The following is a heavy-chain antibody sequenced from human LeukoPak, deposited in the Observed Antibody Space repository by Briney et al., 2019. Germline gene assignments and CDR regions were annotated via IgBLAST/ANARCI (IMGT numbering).Heavy chain of an antibody. CDR1: GFTFSSNS. Sequence: GGSLRLSCAASGFTFSSNSMNWVRQAPGKGLEWVSYISSSSSTIYYADSVKGRFTSSRDNAKNLLYLQMNSLRDEDTAVYYCARDVSWIDYWGQGTLVTVSS. V-gene: IGHV3-48*02. J-gene: IGHJ4*02. CDR3: ARDVSWIDY. CDR2: ISSSSSTI. D-gene: IGHD5-12*01.